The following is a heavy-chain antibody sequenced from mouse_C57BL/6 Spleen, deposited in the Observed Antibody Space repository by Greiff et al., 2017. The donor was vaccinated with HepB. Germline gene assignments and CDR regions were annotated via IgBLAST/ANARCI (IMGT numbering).Heavy chain of an antibody. CDR3: ARVDYDYDCDAMDY. CDR2: INPSSGYT. D-gene: IGHD2-4*01. J-gene: IGHJ4*01. Sequence: VQLQQSGAELAKPGASVKLSCTASGYTFTSYWMHWVKQRPGQGLEWIGYINPSSGYTKYNQKFKDKATLTADKSASTAYLQRSSLTYEDSAVYDGARVDYDYDCDAMDYWGQGTSVTVSS. V-gene: IGHV1-7*01. CDR1: GYTFTSYW.